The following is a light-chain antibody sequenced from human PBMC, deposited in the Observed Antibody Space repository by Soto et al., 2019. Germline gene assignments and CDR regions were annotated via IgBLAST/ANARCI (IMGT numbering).Light chain of an antibody. CDR3: QQYGSSSWT. CDR1: QSVRSSY. Sequence: EIVLTQSPGTLSLPPGERATLSCRASQSVRSSYLAWYQQKFGQAPRLLIYGASSRATSIPDRFSGSGSGTDFTLTISRLEPEDFAVYYCQQYGSSSWTFGQGTKVEIK. V-gene: IGKV3-20*01. CDR2: GAS. J-gene: IGKJ1*01.